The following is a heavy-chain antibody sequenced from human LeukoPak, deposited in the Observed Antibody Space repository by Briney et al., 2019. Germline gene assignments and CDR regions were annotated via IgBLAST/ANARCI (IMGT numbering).Heavy chain of an antibody. CDR2: IYPGDSDT. J-gene: IGHJ3*02. Sequence: GESLKISCKGSGYSLTSYWIGRVRQMPGKGLEWMGIIYPGDSDTRYSPSFQGQVTISADKSISTAYLQWSSLKASDTAMYYCASLNYYGSGSYSNDAFDIWGQGTMVTVSS. CDR3: ASLNYYGSGSYSNDAFDI. CDR1: GYSLTSYW. V-gene: IGHV5-51*01. D-gene: IGHD3-10*01.